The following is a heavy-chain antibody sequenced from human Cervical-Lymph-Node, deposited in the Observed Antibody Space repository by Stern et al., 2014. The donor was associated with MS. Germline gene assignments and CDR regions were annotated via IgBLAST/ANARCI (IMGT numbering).Heavy chain of an antibody. CDR2: IYYGGSA. CDR1: GGSISSGGYY. V-gene: IGHV4-31*03. D-gene: IGHD2-2*02. CDR3: ARDLGSCSSISCYKAFDI. J-gene: IGHJ3*02. Sequence: QVQLVESGPGLVKPSQTLSLTCTISGGSISSGGYYWSWIRQHPGMGLEWIGYIYYGGSAYYNPSLRSRVTMSLDTSKNQFSLKLSSVSAADTAVYYCARDLGSCSSISCYKAFDIWGQGTMVTVSS.